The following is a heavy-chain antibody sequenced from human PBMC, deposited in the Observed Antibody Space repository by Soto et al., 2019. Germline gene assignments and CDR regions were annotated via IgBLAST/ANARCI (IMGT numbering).Heavy chain of an antibody. D-gene: IGHD6-19*01. CDR1: GYNLTSYG. V-gene: IGHV1-18*01. Sequence: ASVKVSCKASGYNLTSYGITWVRQGPGQGLEWLGWISANSGNTNYAPKFQGRVTMTTDTSTGTGYLELRGLRAEDTAVYYCAKDFLMMAGTISYFDYWGQGTLVTVSS. CDR3: AKDFLMMAGTISYFDY. CDR2: ISANSGNT. J-gene: IGHJ4*02.